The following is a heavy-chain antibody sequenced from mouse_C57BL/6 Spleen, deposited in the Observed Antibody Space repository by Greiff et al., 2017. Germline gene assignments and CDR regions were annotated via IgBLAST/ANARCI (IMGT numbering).Heavy chain of an antibody. Sequence: QVQLQQPGAELVRPGTSVKLSCKASGYTFTSYWMHWVKQRPGQGLEWIGVIDPSDSYTNYNQKFKGKATLTVDTSSSTAYMQLSSLTSEDSAVYYGARKCDYYAMDYWGQGTSVTVSS. CDR3: ARKCDYYAMDY. V-gene: IGHV1-59*01. CDR2: IDPSDSYT. CDR1: GYTFTSYW. J-gene: IGHJ4*01.